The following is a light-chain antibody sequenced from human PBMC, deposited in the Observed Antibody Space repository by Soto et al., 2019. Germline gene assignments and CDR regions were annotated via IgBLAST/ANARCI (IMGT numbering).Light chain of an antibody. CDR3: QQYNSYWT. Sequence: DIQMTQSPSTLSASVGDRVTITCRASQSISSWLAWYQQKPWKAPKLLIYKASSLESGVPSRFSGSGSGTEFTLTISSLQPDDFATYYGQQYNSYWTFVQGTKVEIK. CDR1: QSISSW. J-gene: IGKJ1*01. CDR2: KAS. V-gene: IGKV1-5*03.